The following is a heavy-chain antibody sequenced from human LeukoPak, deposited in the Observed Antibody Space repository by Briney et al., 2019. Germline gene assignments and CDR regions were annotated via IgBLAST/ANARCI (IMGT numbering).Heavy chain of an antibody. D-gene: IGHD2-15*01. Sequence: GGSLRLSCEASGFTFSSYWMHWIRQTPGKGLVWVSRIFRDGTNPAYADSVKGRFTISRDNAKNSLYLQMNSLRAEDTAVYYCALTSEYCSGGSCYRAFDIWGQGTVVTVSS. CDR1: GFTFSSYW. J-gene: IGHJ3*02. CDR2: IFRDGTNP. CDR3: ALTSEYCSGGSCYRAFDI. V-gene: IGHV3-74*01.